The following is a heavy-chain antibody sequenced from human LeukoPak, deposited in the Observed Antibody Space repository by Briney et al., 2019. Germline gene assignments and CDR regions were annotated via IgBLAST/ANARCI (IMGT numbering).Heavy chain of an antibody. CDR1: GGSISSDISY. CDR2: IFYSGSS. V-gene: IGHV4-39*07. J-gene: IGHJ5*02. Sequence: SETLSLTCTVSGGSISSDISYWAWVRQPPEKGLEWIGTIFYSGSSYYNPSLKTRVTVSLDTSKNQFSLNLISVTAADTAVYYCARSPQGTATTANWLDPWGQGTLVTVSS. CDR3: ARSPQGTATTANWLDP. D-gene: IGHD4-17*01.